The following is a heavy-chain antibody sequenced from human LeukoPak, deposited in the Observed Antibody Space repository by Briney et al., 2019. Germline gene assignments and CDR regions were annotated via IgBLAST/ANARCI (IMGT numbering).Heavy chain of an antibody. Sequence: PGGSLRLSCAASGFTFSDYWISWVRQAPGKGLEWVANIKQDGSEKYYVDSVKGRFTISRDNAKNSLYLQMNSLRAEDTAVYYCARGLAARSYFDYWGQGTLVTVSS. V-gene: IGHV3-7*01. J-gene: IGHJ4*02. CDR2: IKQDGSEK. D-gene: IGHD6-6*01. CDR1: GFTFSDYW. CDR3: ARGLAARSYFDY.